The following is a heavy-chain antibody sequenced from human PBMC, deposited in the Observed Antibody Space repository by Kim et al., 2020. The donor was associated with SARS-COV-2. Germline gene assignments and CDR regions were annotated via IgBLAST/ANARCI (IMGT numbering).Heavy chain of an antibody. J-gene: IGHJ3*02. CDR1: GYTFTSYG. Sequence: ASVKVSCKASGYTFTSYGISWVRQAPGQGLEWMGWISAYNGNTNYAQKLQGRVTMTTDTSTSTAYMELRSLRSDDTAVYYCARVSAASRRRLLWFGDSSHDAFDIWGQGTMVTVSS. D-gene: IGHD3-10*01. V-gene: IGHV1-18*01. CDR2: ISAYNGNT. CDR3: ARVSAASRRRLLWFGDSSHDAFDI.